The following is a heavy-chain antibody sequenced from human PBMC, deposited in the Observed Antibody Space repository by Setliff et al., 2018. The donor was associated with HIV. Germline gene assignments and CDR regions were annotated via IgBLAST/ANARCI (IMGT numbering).Heavy chain of an antibody. CDR3: ARQSGYTRGWDIFGVVAGSFDI. CDR2: ISYSGNT. V-gene: IGHV4-39*01. Sequence: SETLPLTCSVSGGSISSRSYYWGWIRQPPGKGLEWIGTISYSGNTYYRPSLKSRVTISVGTSKNQFSLRLNSVTAADTAVYYCARQSGYTRGWDIFGVVAGSFDIWGLGTMVTVSS. D-gene: IGHD3-3*01. J-gene: IGHJ3*02. CDR1: GGSISSRSYY.